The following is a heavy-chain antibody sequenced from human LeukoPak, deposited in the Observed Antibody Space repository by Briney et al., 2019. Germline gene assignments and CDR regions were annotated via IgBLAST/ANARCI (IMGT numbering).Heavy chain of an antibody. Sequence: SETLSLTCTVSGVSISSSSYYWGWIRQPPGKGLEWIGSIYYSGSTYYNPSLRSRVTISIDTSKNQFSLELKSVTAADTAVYYCARDKEFLWSGAAFDIWGQGTMVTVSS. D-gene: IGHD3-10*01. CDR1: GVSISSSSYY. V-gene: IGHV4-39*07. CDR3: ARDKEFLWSGAAFDI. J-gene: IGHJ3*02. CDR2: IYYSGST.